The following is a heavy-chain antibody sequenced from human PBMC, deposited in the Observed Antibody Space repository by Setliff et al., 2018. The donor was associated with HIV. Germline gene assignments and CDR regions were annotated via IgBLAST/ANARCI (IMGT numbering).Heavy chain of an antibody. CDR3: ARVAGIPVTGTSWFFDL. CDR1: GDTFIRYA. D-gene: IGHD6-19*01. CDR2: ITPVFNTL. V-gene: IGHV1-69*06. J-gene: IGHJ2*01. Sequence: SVKVSCKASGDTFIRYAISWVRQAPGQGLEWMGGITPVFNTLNYAQQFRGRVTITADKSTDTVYMELSSLRSEDTAVYYCARVAGIPVTGTSWFFDLWCRGTLVTVSS.